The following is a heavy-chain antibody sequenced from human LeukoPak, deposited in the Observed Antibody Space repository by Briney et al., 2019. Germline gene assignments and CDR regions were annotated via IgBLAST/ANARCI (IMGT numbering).Heavy chain of an antibody. CDR1: GFTVRSKS. V-gene: IGHV3-21*01. D-gene: IGHD6-19*01. J-gene: IGHJ4*02. Sequence: GGSLTLPCPPSGFTVRSKSMNLVRLAPGKGLEWVSSISSSSSYIYYADSVKGRFTISRDNSKNTLYLQMNSLRAEDTAVYYCARGHSSGWASPFDYWGQGTLVTVSS. CDR3: ARGHSSGWASPFDY. CDR2: ISSSSSYI.